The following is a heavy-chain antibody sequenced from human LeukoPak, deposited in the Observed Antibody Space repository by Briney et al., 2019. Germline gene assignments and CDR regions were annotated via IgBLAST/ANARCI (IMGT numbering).Heavy chain of an antibody. CDR1: GYTFTSYD. CDR3: ARVGPPPNWFDP. CDR2: MNPNSGNT. J-gene: IGHJ5*02. D-gene: IGHD1-14*01. Sequence: ASVTVSCTASGYTFTSYDINWVRQATGQGLEWMGWMNPNSGNTGYAQKFQGRVTITRNTSISTAYMELSSLRSEDTAVYYCARVGPPPNWFDPWGQGTLVTVSS. V-gene: IGHV1-8*03.